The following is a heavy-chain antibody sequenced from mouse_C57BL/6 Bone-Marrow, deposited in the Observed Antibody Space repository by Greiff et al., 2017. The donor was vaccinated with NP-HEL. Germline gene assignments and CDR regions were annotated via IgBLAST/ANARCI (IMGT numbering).Heavy chain of an antibody. Sequence: VQLVESGAELARPGASVKLSCKASGYTFTSYGISWVKQRTGQGLEWIGEIYPRSGNTYYNEKFKGKATLTADKSSSTAYMELRSLTSEDSAVYFCARGIYYYGSVDYWGQGTTLTVSS. J-gene: IGHJ2*01. CDR3: ARGIYYYGSVDY. V-gene: IGHV1-81*01. CDR1: GYTFTSYG. D-gene: IGHD1-1*01. CDR2: IYPRSGNT.